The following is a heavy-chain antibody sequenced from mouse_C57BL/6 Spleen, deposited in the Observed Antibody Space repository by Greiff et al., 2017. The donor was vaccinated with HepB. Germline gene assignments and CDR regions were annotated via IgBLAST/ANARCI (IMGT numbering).Heavy chain of an antibody. J-gene: IGHJ4*01. D-gene: IGHD1-1*01. CDR2: IDPSDSYT. CDR1: GYTFTSYW. CDR3: ARGDYYGSSLYAMDY. Sequence: QVQLQQPGAELVKPGASVKLSCKASGYTFTSYWMQWVKQRPGQGLEWIGEIDPSDSYTNNNQKFKGKATLTVDTSSSTAYMQLSSLTSEDSAVYYCARGDYYGSSLYAMDYWGQGTSVTVSS. V-gene: IGHV1-50*01.